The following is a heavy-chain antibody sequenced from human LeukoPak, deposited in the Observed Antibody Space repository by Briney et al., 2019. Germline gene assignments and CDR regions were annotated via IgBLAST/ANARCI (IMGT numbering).Heavy chain of an antibody. D-gene: IGHD2/OR15-2a*01. V-gene: IGHV1-58*02. CDR3: ARSPTFRGWFDP. Sequence: SVKVSCKASGFTFTSSAMQWVRQARGQRLEWIGWIVVGSGSTNYAQKFQERVTITRDMSTSTAYMELSSLRAEDTAVYYCARSPTFRGWFDPWGQGTLVTVSS. J-gene: IGHJ5*02. CDR1: GFTFTSSA. CDR2: IVVGSGST.